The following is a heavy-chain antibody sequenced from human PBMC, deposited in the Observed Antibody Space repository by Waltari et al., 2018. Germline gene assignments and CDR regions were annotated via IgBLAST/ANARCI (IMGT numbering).Heavy chain of an antibody. Sequence: QVQLQQWGAGLLTPSETLSLTCAVYGGSFSGYYWSWIRQPPGKRLEWIGDINHSGSTNDNPSRKSRITISVDTSKNQLSLKLSSVTAADTAVYYWARYLLWFREGFDYWGQGTLVTVSS. CDR2: INHSGST. CDR3: ARYLLWFREGFDY. CDR1: GGSFSGYY. J-gene: IGHJ4*02. V-gene: IGHV4-34*01. D-gene: IGHD3-10*01.